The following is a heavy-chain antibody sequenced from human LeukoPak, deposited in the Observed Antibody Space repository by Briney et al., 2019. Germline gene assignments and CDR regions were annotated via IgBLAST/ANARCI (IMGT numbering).Heavy chain of an antibody. CDR3: ARTSVVVIARKGAFDI. Sequence: SETLSLTCAVSGYSISSGYYWGWIRQPPGKGLEWIGSIYHSGSTYYNPSLKSRVTISVDTSKNQFSLKLSSVTAADTAVYYCARTSVVVIARKGAFDIWGQGTMVTVSS. CDR1: GYSISSGYY. J-gene: IGHJ3*02. CDR2: IYHSGST. D-gene: IGHD2-21*01. V-gene: IGHV4-38-2*01.